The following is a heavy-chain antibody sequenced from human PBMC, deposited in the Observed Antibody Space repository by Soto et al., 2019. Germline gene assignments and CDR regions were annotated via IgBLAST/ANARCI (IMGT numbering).Heavy chain of an antibody. CDR1: GFTFGDYA. CDR2: IRSKTYGGTT. CDR3: DREVVDNSDAFDI. Sequence: GGSLRLSCTASGFTFGDYAMSWFRQAPGKGLERVRFIRSKTYGGTTEYAASVKGRFIIFRDDSKSIANLKMNNLNIEDTAVYYCDREVVDNSDAFDIWGQGTMVTVAS. V-gene: IGHV3-49*03. J-gene: IGHJ3*02. D-gene: IGHD2-15*01.